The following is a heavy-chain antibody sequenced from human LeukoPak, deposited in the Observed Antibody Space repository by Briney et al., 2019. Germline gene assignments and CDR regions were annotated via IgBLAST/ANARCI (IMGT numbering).Heavy chain of an antibody. D-gene: IGHD1-14*01. CDR3: VVVVEPPDSDGFDV. CDR2: INAGGSTT. Sequence: QTGGSLRLSCAASGFTFGNSWVHWVRQAPGKGLVWVSLINAGGSTTTYADSVKGRFTISRDNARNTLSLQMNSLTIEDTAVYYCVVVVEPPDSDGFDVWGQGTMITVSS. CDR1: GFTFGNSW. J-gene: IGHJ3*01. V-gene: IGHV3-74*01.